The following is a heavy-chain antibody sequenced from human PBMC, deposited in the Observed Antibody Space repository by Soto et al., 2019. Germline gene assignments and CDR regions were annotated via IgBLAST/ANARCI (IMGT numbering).Heavy chain of an antibody. J-gene: IGHJ4*02. CDR1: GFTVSNSY. D-gene: IGHD3-10*01. V-gene: IGHV3-66*01. Sequence: EVQLVESGGGLVQSGGSLTLSCAAPGFTVSNSYMSWVRQAPGKGLEWVSAIYSGGSSYYADSVKGRFTISRDNSRNTLYLQMNSLRAEDTAVYFCARCDGSATYCFFFAYWGQGTPVTVSS. CDR3: ARCDGSATYCFFFAY. CDR2: IYSGGSS.